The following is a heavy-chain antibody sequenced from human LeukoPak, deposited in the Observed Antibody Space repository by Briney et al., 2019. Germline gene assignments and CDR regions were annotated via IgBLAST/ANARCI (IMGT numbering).Heavy chain of an antibody. Sequence: GGSLKLSCAASGFTFSTYAMGWVRQAPGKGLEWVSSIIISGGGTYYADSVKGRFTISRDNSKNTLYLQMNSLRAEDTAVYYCAKGSNYGFGYYFDYWGQGTLVTASS. V-gene: IGHV3-23*01. CDR2: IIISGGGT. CDR3: AKGSNYGFGYYFDY. CDR1: GFTFSTYA. D-gene: IGHD3-10*01. J-gene: IGHJ4*02.